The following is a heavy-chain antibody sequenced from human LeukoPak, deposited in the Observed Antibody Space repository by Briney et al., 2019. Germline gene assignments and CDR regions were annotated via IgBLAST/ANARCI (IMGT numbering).Heavy chain of an antibody. D-gene: IGHD5-18*01. CDR1: GGTFSSYA. J-gene: IGHJ4*02. CDR3: ARDVDTAMAFDY. CDR2: IIPILGIA. V-gene: IGHV1-69*04. Sequence: SVKVSCKASGGTFSSYAISWVRQAPGQGLEWMGRIIPILGIANYAQKFQGRVTITADKSTGTAYMELSSLRSEDTAVYYCARDVDTAMAFDYWGQGTLVTVSS.